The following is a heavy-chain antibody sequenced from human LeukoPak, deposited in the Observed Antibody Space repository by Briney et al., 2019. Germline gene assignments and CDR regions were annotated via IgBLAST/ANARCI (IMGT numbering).Heavy chain of an antibody. V-gene: IGHV3-11*05. J-gene: IGHJ4*02. CDR2: ISGRGTYT. CDR1: GFTFSDFN. CDR3: LRDVIR. Sequence: GGSLRLSCAASGFTFSDFNMNWIRQAPGKGLEWVSYISGRGTYTRYADSVKGRFTISRDNAKNSLFLQMSSLRDDDTAVYYCLRDVIRGGQGTLVTVSP.